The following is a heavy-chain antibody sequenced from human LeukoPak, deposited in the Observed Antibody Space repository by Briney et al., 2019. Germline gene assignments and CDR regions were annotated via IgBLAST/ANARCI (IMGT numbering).Heavy chain of an antibody. D-gene: IGHD4-23*01. Sequence: ASVKVSCKASGYTFTSYGISWVRQAPGQGLEWMGWISAYNGNTNYAQKFQGRVTMTTDTSTSTAHMELRSLRSDDTAVYYCARQGHSGHSQGAADYWGQGTLVTVSS. CDR3: ARQGHSGHSQGAADY. J-gene: IGHJ4*02. V-gene: IGHV1-18*01. CDR1: GYTFTSYG. CDR2: ISAYNGNT.